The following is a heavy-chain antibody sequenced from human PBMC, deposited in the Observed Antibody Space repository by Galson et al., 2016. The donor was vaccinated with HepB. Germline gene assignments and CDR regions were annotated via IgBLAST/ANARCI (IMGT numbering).Heavy chain of an antibody. CDR2: TYCRSKWYN. D-gene: IGHD4/OR15-4a*01. J-gene: IGHJ5*02. Sequence: CAISGDSVSSVAAIWNWMRQSPSGGLEWLGRTYCRSKWYNEGAPSVKGRITISPDTSKNQFSLQLSSVTPEDTAIYYCARAGAGNAAGLFDTWGQGTPVTVSS. V-gene: IGHV6-1*01. CDR1: GDSVSSVAAI. CDR3: ARAGAGNAAGLFDT.